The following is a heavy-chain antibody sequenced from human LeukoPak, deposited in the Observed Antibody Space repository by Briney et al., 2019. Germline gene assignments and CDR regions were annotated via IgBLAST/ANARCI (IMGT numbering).Heavy chain of an antibody. CDR2: IYPGDSDT. CDR1: GYSFTSYW. J-gene: IGHJ6*02. Sequence: GESLKISCKGSGYSFTSYWIGWVRQMPGKGLEWMGIIYPGDSDTRYSPPFQGQVTISADKSISTAYLQWSSLKASDTAMYYCARCKDYYGSGSYTSYYYGMDVWGQGTTVTVSS. CDR3: ARCKDYYGSGSYTSYYYGMDV. V-gene: IGHV5-51*01. D-gene: IGHD3-10*01.